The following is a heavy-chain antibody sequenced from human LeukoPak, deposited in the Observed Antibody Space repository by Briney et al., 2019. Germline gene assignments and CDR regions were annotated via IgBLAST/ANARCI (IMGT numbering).Heavy chain of an antibody. CDR2: IIPIFGTA. CDR1: GCTFSSYA. V-gene: IGHV1-69*13. Sequence: SVKVSCKASGCTFSSYATSWVRQAPGQGLEWMGGIIPIFGTANYAQKFQGRVTITADESTSTAYMELRSLRSDDTAVYYCARDQRRFLYYYGSGSYPFDPWGQGTLVTVSS. D-gene: IGHD3-10*01. CDR3: ARDQRRFLYYYGSGSYPFDP. J-gene: IGHJ5*02.